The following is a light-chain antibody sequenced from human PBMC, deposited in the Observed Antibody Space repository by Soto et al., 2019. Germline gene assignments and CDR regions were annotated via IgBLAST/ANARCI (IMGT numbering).Light chain of an antibody. CDR2: DAS. CDR3: QQYDNLPIT. Sequence: DIQMTQSPSSLSASVGDRVTITCQASQDISNYLNWYQQKPGKAPKLLIYDASNLETGVPSRFSGSRSGTDFTFTISSLQPEDIATYYCQQYDNLPITFGPGTKVDIK. CDR1: QDISNY. V-gene: IGKV1-33*01. J-gene: IGKJ3*01.